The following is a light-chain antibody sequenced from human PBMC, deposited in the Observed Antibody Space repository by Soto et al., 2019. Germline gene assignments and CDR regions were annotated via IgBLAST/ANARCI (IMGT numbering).Light chain of an antibody. J-gene: IGKJ2*01. CDR2: TSG. Sequence: IHMTQSPSSLSASVADRITVTCRASQRITTYVNWYQLKPGEAPKLLISTSGTLQRGVPSRFSGSGSGTDFTLTITRLQPADFATYFCQQTYSTPYTFGQGTKLEIK. CDR3: QQTYSTPYT. CDR1: QRITTY. V-gene: IGKV1-39*01.